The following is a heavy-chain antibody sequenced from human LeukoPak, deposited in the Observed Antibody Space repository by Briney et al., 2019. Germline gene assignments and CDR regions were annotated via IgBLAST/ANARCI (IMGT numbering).Heavy chain of an antibody. CDR3: VREVGRPQTFYFDS. CDR2: ISEAI. Sequence: PGGSLRLSCLASGFVFSRDNMNWVRRAPGKGLEWVAHISEAIYYADSVEGRFTISRDNAKNSLYLQMSNLRAEDTAMYYCVREVGRPQTFYFDSGGRGTPVTVYS. D-gene: IGHD3-16*01. CDR1: GFVFSRDN. V-gene: IGHV3-48*04. J-gene: IGHJ4*02.